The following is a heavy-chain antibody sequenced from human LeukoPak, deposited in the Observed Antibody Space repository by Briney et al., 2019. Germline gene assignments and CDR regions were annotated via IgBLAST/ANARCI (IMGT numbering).Heavy chain of an antibody. Sequence: GGSLRLSCAASGFTFSSYAMHWVRQAPGKGLEWVSYISSSSSTIYYADSVKGRFTISRDNAKNSLYLQMNSLRAEDTAVYYCARVYDFWSGYHDAFDIWGQGTMVTVSS. CDR3: ARVYDFWSGYHDAFDI. CDR1: GFTFSSYA. D-gene: IGHD3-3*01. J-gene: IGHJ3*02. V-gene: IGHV3-48*01. CDR2: ISSSSSTI.